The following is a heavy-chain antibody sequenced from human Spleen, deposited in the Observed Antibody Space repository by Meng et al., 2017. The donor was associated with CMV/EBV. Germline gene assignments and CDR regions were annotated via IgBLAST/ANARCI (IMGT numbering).Heavy chain of an antibody. CDR1: GFTLSSYA. CDR3: AKGPQSIQINWFDS. V-gene: IGHV3-23*01. CDR2: VSGSGGST. Sequence: GESLKISCVASGFTLSSYAMSWVRQAPGKGLEWVSSVSGSGGSTFYADSVKGRFTISRDNSKNTVFLQMNSLRVEDTALYYCAKGPQSIQINWFDSWGQGTLVTVSS. J-gene: IGHJ5*01.